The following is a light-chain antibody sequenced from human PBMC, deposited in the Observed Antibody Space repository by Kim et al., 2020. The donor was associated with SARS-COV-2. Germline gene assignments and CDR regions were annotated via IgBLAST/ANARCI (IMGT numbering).Light chain of an antibody. CDR2: DAS. CDR3: QQRSNWLT. Sequence: DIVLTQSPATLSLSPGERATLSCRASQSVSSYLAGYQQKPGQAPRLLIYDASNRATGIPARFSGSGSGTDFTLTISSLEPEDFAVYYCQQRSNWLTFGGGTKVDIK. V-gene: IGKV3-11*01. CDR1: QSVSSY. J-gene: IGKJ4*01.